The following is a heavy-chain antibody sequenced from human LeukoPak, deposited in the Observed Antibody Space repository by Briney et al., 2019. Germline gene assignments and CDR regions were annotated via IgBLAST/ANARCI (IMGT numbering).Heavy chain of an antibody. CDR1: GGTFSSYA. V-gene: IGHV1-69*04. CDR2: IIPILGIA. CDR3: ASCYYDSSGYGWFDP. D-gene: IGHD3-22*01. J-gene: IGHJ5*02. Sequence: GASVKVSCKASGGTFSSYAISWVRQAPGQGLEWMGRIIPILGIANYAQKFQGRVTITADKSTSTAYMELSSLRSGDTAVYYCASCYYDSSGYGWFDPWGQGTLVTVSS.